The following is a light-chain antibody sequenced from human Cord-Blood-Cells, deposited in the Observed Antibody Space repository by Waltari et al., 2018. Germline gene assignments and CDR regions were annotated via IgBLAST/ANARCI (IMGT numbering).Light chain of an antibody. CDR2: GAS. J-gene: IGKJ2*03. CDR1: QSVSSN. Sequence: EIVMTQSPATPSVSPGERANLPCRASQSVSSNLAWYQQKPGQAPRLLIYGASTRATGIPARFSGSGSGTEFTLTISSLQSEDFAVYYCQQYNNWPPYSFGQGTKLEIK. CDR3: QQYNNWPPYS. V-gene: IGKV3-15*01.